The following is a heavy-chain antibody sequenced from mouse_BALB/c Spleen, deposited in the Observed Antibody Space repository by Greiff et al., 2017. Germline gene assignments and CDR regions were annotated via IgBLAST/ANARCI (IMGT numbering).Heavy chain of an antibody. Sequence: VQLQESGAELMKPGASVKISCKATGYTFSSYWIEWVKQRPGHGLEWIGEILPGSGSTNYNEKFKGKATFTADTSSNTAYMQLSSLTSEDSAVYYWARGGYSFYCGYGGRGTTLTVSS. CDR1: GYTFSSYW. D-gene: IGHD2-14*01. CDR3: ARGGYSFYCGY. J-gene: IGHJ2*01. V-gene: IGHV1-9*01. CDR2: ILPGSGST.